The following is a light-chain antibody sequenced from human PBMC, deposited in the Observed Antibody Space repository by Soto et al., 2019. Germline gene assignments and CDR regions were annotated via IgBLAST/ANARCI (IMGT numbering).Light chain of an antibody. CDR2: SNN. Sequence: QSVLTQPPSASGTPGQRVTISCSGSSSNIGSNTVNWYKQLPGTATKLLIYSNNQRPSGVPDRFSGSKSGTSASLAISGLQSEDEADYYCAAWDDSLNGQVVFGGGTKLTVL. J-gene: IGLJ2*01. CDR1: SSNIGSNT. V-gene: IGLV1-44*01. CDR3: AAWDDSLNGQVV.